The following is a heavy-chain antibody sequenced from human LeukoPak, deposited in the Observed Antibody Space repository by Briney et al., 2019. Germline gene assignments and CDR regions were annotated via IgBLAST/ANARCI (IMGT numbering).Heavy chain of an antibody. CDR2: INWNGGST. J-gene: IGHJ4*02. CDR3: ASGGLNTATFDY. Sequence: PGGSLRLSCAASGFTFDDYGMSWVRQALGKGLEWVSGINWNGGSTGYADSVKGRFTISRDNAKNSLYLQMNSLRAEDTALYYCASGGLNTATFDYWGQGTLVTVSS. D-gene: IGHD6-25*01. V-gene: IGHV3-20*04. CDR1: GFTFDDYG.